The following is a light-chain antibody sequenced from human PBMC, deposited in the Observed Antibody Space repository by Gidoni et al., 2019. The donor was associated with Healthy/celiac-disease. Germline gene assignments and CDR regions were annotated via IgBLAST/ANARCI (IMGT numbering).Light chain of an antibody. CDR3: QQSYSTPPNT. V-gene: IGKV1-39*01. CDR2: AAS. J-gene: IGKJ2*01. CDR1: QSIRSY. Sequence: DIQMTQSPSSLSASVGDRVTITCRASQSIRSYLNCYQQKPGKAPKLLIYAASSLQSGVPSRFSGSGSGTDFTLTISSLQPEDFATYYCQQSYSTPPNTFGQGTKLEIK.